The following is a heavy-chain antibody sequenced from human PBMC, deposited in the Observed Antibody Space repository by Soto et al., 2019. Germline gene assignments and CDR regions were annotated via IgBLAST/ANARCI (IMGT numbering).Heavy chain of an antibody. Sequence: QVQLVESGGGLVKPGGSLRLSCEASGFTFSDYYMSWIRQVPGKGLEWVSYISIGGTPIYYADSVKGRFTISRDNAQNSLYLHMTSLTAEDTALYYCVRGPEESVYYNSIDVWGQGTTVTVS. CDR2: ISIGGTPI. J-gene: IGHJ6*02. D-gene: IGHD3-10*01. V-gene: IGHV3-11*01. CDR3: VRGPEESVYYNSIDV. CDR1: GFTFSDYY.